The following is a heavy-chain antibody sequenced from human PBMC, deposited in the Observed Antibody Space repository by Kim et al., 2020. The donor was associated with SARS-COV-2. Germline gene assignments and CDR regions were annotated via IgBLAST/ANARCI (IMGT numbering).Heavy chain of an antibody. Sequence: GGSLRLSCAASGFTFSNAWMSWVRQAPGKGLEWVGRIKSKTDGGTTDYAAPVKGRFTISRDDSKNTLYLQMNSLKTEDTAVYYCTTAHYYGSGGYYNRYYYYYGIDVWGQGTTVTVSS. CDR2: IKSKTDGGTT. CDR3: TTAHYYGSGGYYNRYYYYYGIDV. CDR1: GFTFSNAW. J-gene: IGHJ6*02. V-gene: IGHV3-15*01. D-gene: IGHD3-10*01.